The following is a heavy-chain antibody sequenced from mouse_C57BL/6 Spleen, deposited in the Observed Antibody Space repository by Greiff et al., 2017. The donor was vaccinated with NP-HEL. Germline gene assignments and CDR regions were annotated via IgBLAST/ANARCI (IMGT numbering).Heavy chain of an antibody. J-gene: IGHJ3*01. CDR1: GYTFTSYW. CDR2: IDPSDSYT. Sequence: QVQLQQPGAELVMPGASVKLSCKASGYTFTSYWMHWVKQRPGQGLEWIGEIDPSDSYTNYNQKFKGKSTLTVDKSSSTAYMQLSSLTSEDSAVDYCAREDYYGSSSFAYWGQGTLVTVSA. V-gene: IGHV1-69*01. D-gene: IGHD1-1*01. CDR3: AREDYYGSSSFAY.